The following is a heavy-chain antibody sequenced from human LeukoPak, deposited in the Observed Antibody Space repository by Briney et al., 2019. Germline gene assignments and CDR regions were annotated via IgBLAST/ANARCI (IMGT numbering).Heavy chain of an antibody. V-gene: IGHV3-7*01. J-gene: IGHJ4*02. CDR1: GXSFSAAW. D-gene: IGHD5-12*01. CDR2: IKNDGSDK. CDR3: VNLGYSD. Sequence: GGSLXLSCEASGXSFSAAWMTWVRQAPGKGLEWVATIKNDGSDKYYVDSVKGRFTLSRDNAKNLVYLQMNSLRVEDTAVYYCVNLGYSDGGQGTLVTVSS.